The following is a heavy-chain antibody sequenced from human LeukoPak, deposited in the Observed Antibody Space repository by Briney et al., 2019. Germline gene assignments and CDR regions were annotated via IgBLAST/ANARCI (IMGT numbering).Heavy chain of an antibody. CDR3: ARGSGITGAQKFDAFDI. V-gene: IGHV3-21*01. D-gene: IGHD3-10*01. J-gene: IGHJ3*02. Sequence: PGGSLRLSCAASGFTFSAYSMDWVRQAPGRGLEWVSSIHYTGTYIYYANSVRGRFTISRDNAENSLYLQMDSLRAEDTAVYYCARGSGITGAQKFDAFDIWGQGTMVTVSS. CDR2: IHYTGTYI. CDR1: GFTFSAYS.